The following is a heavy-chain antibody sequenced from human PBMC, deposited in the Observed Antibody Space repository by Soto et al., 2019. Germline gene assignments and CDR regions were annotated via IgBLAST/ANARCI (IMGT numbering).Heavy chain of an antibody. CDR2: INPYNGAT. CDR3: ARYFWSWYHDY. V-gene: IGHV1-18*01. Sequence: QVPVVQSGAEVKKPGASMKVSCKASGYSFTSYGISWVRQAPGQGLEWMGWINPYNGATNYEQKLQGRVTMTTDTSTGTAYMELRSLRSDVTAVYYCARYFWSWYHDYWGQGTLVTVSS. D-gene: IGHD3-3*01. J-gene: IGHJ4*02. CDR1: GYSFTSYG.